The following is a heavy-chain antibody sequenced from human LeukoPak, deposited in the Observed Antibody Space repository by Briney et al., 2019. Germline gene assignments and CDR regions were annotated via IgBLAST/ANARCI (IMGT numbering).Heavy chain of an antibody. CDR2: ISGSGGST. V-gene: IGHV3-23*01. CDR1: GFTFSSYA. Sequence: GGSLRLSCAASGFTFSSYAMSWVRQAPGKGLEWASAISGSGGSTYYADSAKGRFTISRDNSKNTLYLQMNSLRAEDTAVYYCAKGHRAFIAAAGVFDYWGQGTLVTVSS. D-gene: IGHD6-13*01. J-gene: IGHJ4*02. CDR3: AKGHRAFIAAAGVFDY.